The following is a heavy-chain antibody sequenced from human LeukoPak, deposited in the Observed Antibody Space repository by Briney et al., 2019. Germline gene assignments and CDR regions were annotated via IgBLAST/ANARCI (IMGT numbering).Heavy chain of an antibody. CDR2: VSGTSTYT. V-gene: IGHV3-11*06. Sequence: GGSLRLSCAASGFIFSDDYMSWIRQAPGKGLEWLSYVSGTSTYTNYADSVRGRFTISRDNAKNSLYLQMNSLRAEDTAVYYCVRLSDARPSSWGQGTLLTVSS. J-gene: IGHJ5*02. CDR1: GFIFSDDY. CDR3: VRLSDARPSS.